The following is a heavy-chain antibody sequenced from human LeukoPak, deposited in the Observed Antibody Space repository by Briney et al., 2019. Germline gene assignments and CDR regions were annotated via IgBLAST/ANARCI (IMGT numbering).Heavy chain of an antibody. CDR2: IIPIFGTA. D-gene: IGHD6-6*01. Sequence: ASVKVSCKASGGTFSSYAISWVRQAPGQGLEWMEGIIPIFGTANYAQKFQGRVTITTDESTSTAYMELSSLRSEDTAVYYCARDGGLSSSSGFDYWGQGTLVTVSS. CDR3: ARDGGLSSSSGFDY. J-gene: IGHJ4*02. CDR1: GGTFSSYA. V-gene: IGHV1-69*05.